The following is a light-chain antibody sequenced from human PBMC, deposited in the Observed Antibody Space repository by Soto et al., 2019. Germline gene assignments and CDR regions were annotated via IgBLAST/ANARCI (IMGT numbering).Light chain of an antibody. Sequence: EIVLTQSPGTLSLSPGERATLSCRSSHSVSSNYLAWYQQKPGQAPRLLIYDASSRATGIPGRFSGSGSGTDFTLTISRLEPVDFAVYYCQQYGISPTFGQGTKVEIK. CDR3: QQYGISPT. CDR1: HSVSSNY. J-gene: IGKJ1*01. CDR2: DAS. V-gene: IGKV3-20*01.